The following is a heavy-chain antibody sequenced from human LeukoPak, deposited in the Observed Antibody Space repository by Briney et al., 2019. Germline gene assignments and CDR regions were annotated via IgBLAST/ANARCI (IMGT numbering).Heavy chain of an antibody. V-gene: IGHV3-30-3*01. Sequence: GGSLRLSCAASGFTFSNYAIHWVRQAPGKGLEWVAVISYDGSNMYYADSVKGRLTISRDNSKNTLYLQMNSLRAEDTAVYYCATAPRWGVATITNWFDPWGQGTLVTVSS. CDR2: ISYDGSNM. J-gene: IGHJ5*02. D-gene: IGHD5-12*01. CDR3: ATAPRWGVATITNWFDP. CDR1: GFTFSNYA.